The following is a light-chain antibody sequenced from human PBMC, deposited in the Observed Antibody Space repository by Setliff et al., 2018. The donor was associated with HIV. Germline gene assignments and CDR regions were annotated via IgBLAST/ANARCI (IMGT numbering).Light chain of an antibody. CDR3: ETWDSKSHV. V-gene: IGLV4-60*03. Sequence: QPVLTQSSSASASLGSSVNLTCTLSSGHRTYIIAWHQQHPGKAPRYLMRLEASGSNNKGSGVPDRFSGSSSGADRYLTISNLQSEDEADYYCETWDSKSHVFGSGTKGTVL. CDR1: SGHRTYI. J-gene: IGLJ1*01. CDR2: LEASGSN.